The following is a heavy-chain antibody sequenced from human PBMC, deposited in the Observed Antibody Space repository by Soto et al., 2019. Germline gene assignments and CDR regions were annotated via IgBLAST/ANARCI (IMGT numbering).Heavy chain of an antibody. J-gene: IGHJ5*02. D-gene: IGHD6-19*01. CDR1: GGIFSSYA. Sequence: QVQLVQSGAEVRKPGSSVKVSCKASGGIFSSYATSWVRQAPGQGLEWMGGIIPIFGTANYAQKFQGRVMITADESTSTAYMEVSSLRSEDTAVYYCTSSDVAVAGNSDWFDPWGQGTLVTVTS. V-gene: IGHV1-69*01. CDR2: IIPIFGTA. CDR3: TSSDVAVAGNSDWFDP.